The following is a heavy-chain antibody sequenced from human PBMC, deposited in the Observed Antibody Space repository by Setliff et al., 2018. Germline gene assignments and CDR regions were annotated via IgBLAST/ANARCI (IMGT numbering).Heavy chain of an antibody. D-gene: IGHD3-3*01. CDR3: ARRSLYYNFWSGYFDP. CDR1: GGSISSSSYY. Sequence: KTSETLSLTCTVSGGSISSSSYYWGWIRQPPGKGLEWIGSIYYSGSTYYNPSLKSRVTISVDTPKNQFSLKLSSVTAADTAVYYCARRSLYYNFWSGYFDPWGQGTLVTVSS. V-gene: IGHV4-39*07. CDR2: IYYSGST. J-gene: IGHJ5*02.